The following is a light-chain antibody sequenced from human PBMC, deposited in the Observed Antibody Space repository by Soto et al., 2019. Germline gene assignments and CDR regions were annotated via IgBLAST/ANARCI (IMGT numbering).Light chain of an antibody. Sequence: DIVMTQSPDSLAVSLGERATINCKSSQNNKNYLAWYQQKAGQPPKLIIDWASTRASGVPDRFSGSGPGTDFTLTISSLQAEDVAVYYCQHYYSSWTFGQGTKVDIK. V-gene: IGKV4-1*01. CDR3: QHYYSSWT. CDR1: QNNKNY. CDR2: WAS. J-gene: IGKJ1*01.